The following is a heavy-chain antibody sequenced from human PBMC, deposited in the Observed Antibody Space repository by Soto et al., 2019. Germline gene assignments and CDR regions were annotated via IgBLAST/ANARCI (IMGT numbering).Heavy chain of an antibody. J-gene: IGHJ6*02. CDR2: IDPSDSYT. V-gene: IGHV5-10-1*01. D-gene: IGHD6-6*01. CDR1: GYSFTSYW. Sequence: GESLKISCKGSGYSFTSYWISWVRQMPGKGLEWMGRIDPSDSYTNYSPSFQGHVTISADKSISTAYLQWGSLKASDTAMYYCARAGIAARPPNGYYYYGMDVWGQGTTVTVSS. CDR3: ARAGIAARPPNGYYYYGMDV.